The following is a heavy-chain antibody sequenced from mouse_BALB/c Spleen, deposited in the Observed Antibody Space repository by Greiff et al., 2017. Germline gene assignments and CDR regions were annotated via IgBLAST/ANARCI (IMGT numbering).Heavy chain of an antibody. CDR2: IYPGSGST. CDR1: GYNFTRYW. CDR3: AIAYGNPFAY. J-gene: IGHJ3*01. Sequence: QVQLQQPGAELVKPGTSVKLSCKASGYNFTRYWINWVKLRPGQGLEWIGDIYPGSGSTNYNEKFKSKATLTVDTSSSTAYMQLSSLASEDSALYYCAIAYGNPFAYWGQGTLVTVSA. D-gene: IGHD2-1*01. V-gene: IGHV1-55*01.